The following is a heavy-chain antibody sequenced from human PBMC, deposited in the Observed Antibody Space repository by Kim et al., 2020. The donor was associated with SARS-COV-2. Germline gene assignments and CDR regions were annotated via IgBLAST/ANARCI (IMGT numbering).Heavy chain of an antibody. CDR3: ARRRYYYDSSGGPSAFDI. J-gene: IGHJ3*02. Sequence: SETLSLTCTVSGGSISSYYWSWIRQPPGKGLEWIGYIYYSGSTNYNPSLKSRVTISVDTSKNQFSLKLSSVTAADTAVYYCARRRYYYDSSGGPSAFDIWGQGTMVTVSS. D-gene: IGHD3-22*01. CDR2: IYYSGST. CDR1: GGSISSYY. V-gene: IGHV4-59*08.